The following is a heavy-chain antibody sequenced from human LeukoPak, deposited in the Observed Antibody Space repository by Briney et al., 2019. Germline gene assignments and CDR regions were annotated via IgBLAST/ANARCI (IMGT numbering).Heavy chain of an antibody. CDR2: IIPIFGTA. J-gene: IGHJ5*02. V-gene: IGHV1-69*05. D-gene: IGHD6-19*01. CDR3: ARDLAVAGTPVGDWFDP. Sequence: GASVKVSCKASGGTFSSYAISWVRQAPGQGLEWMGGIIPIFGTANYAQKFQGRVTITTDESTSTAYMELSSLRSEDTAVYYCARDLAVAGTPVGDWFDPWGQGTLVTVSS. CDR1: GGTFSSYA.